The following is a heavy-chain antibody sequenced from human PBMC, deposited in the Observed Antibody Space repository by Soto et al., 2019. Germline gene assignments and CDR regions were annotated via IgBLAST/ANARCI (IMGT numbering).Heavy chain of an antibody. V-gene: IGHV4-59*08. CDR3: ARIGYSSGNRYGDWFDP. D-gene: IGHD6-19*01. Sequence: SETLSLTCTVSGGSISSYYWSWIRQPPGKGLEWIGYIYYSGSTNYNPSLKSRVTISVDTSKNQFSLKLSSVTAADTAVYYCARIGYSSGNRYGDWFDPWGQGTLVTVSS. CDR2: IYYSGST. CDR1: GGSISSYY. J-gene: IGHJ5*02.